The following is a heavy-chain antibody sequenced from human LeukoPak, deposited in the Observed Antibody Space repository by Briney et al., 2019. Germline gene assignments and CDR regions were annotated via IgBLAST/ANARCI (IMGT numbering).Heavy chain of an antibody. J-gene: IGHJ4*02. V-gene: IGHV3-66*01. CDR2: IYTGDNT. Sequence: GSLRLSFGALGINLYHHAITRVRQAGRKGLKGVPGIYTGDNTHYADSVRGRFTISRDNSKNTLYLQMNSLRADDTAVYYCTARPDSFRGPSDYWGQGTLVTVSS. CDR3: TARPDSFRGPSDY. D-gene: IGHD3-16*01. CDR1: GINLYHHA.